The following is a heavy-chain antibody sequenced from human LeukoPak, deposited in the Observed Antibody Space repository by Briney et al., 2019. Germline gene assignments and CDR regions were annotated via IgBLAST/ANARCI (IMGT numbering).Heavy chain of an antibody. CDR2: ISSSGSTI. Sequence: PGGSLRLSCAASGFTFSSYSMDWVRQAPGKGLEWVSYISSSGSTIYYADSVKGRFTISRDNSKNTLYLQMNSLRAKDTAVYYCAKDYAEDTMVRGVMGGYWGQGTLVTVSS. CDR3: AKDYAEDTMVRGVMGGY. CDR1: GFTFSSYS. D-gene: IGHD3-10*01. J-gene: IGHJ4*02. V-gene: IGHV3-48*01.